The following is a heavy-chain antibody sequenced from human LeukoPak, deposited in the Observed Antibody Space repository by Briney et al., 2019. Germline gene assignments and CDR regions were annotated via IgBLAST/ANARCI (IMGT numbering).Heavy chain of an antibody. Sequence: PSETLSLTCIVSGGSISGYYWNWIRQPPGKGLEWIGYIYYNSGSTNYNPSLKSRVTISVDTSKNQFSLNLSSVTAADTAVYYCARGRGPGYWGQGTLVTVSS. V-gene: IGHV4-59*01. J-gene: IGHJ4*02. CDR1: GGSISGYY. CDR3: ARGRGPGY. D-gene: IGHD3-10*01. CDR2: IYYNSGST.